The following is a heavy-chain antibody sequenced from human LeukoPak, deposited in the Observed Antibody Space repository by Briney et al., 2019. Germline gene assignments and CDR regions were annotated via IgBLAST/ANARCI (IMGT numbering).Heavy chain of an antibody. CDR2: ISSSSSST. CDR1: GFTFSSYS. J-gene: IGHJ4*02. D-gene: IGHD1-26*01. V-gene: IGHV3-48*01. Sequence: GGSLRLSCAASGFTFSSYSMNWVRQAPGKGLEWVSYISSSSSSTHYADSVKGRFTISRDNAKNSLYLQINSLRAEDTAVYYCARDDVGYFGYWGQGTLVTVSS. CDR3: ARDDVGYFGY.